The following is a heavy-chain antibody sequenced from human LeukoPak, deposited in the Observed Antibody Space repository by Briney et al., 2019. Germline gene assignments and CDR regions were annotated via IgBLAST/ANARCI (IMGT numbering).Heavy chain of an antibody. CDR2: ISSSSSYI. CDR3: ARDSGSCPDY. J-gene: IGHJ4*02. V-gene: IGHV3-21*04. D-gene: IGHD3-10*01. Sequence: GGSLRLSCAASGFTFSDYTMNWVRQAPGKGLEWVSSISSSSSYISYADSVKGRFTISRDNAKNSLYLQMNSLRAEDTAVYYCARDSGSCPDYWGQGTLVTVSS. CDR1: GFTFSDYT.